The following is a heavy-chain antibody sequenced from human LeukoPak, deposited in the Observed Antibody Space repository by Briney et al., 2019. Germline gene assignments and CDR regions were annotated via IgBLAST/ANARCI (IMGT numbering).Heavy chain of an antibody. Sequence: SETLSLTCTVSGGSISSYYWSWIRQPPGKGLEWIGYIYYSGSTYYNPSLKSRVTISVDTSKNHFSLKLNSVTAADTAVYYCARQKGYSSSPGRLDPWGQGTLVTVSS. CDR3: ARQKGYSSSPGRLDP. D-gene: IGHD6-13*01. J-gene: IGHJ5*02. CDR2: IYYSGST. CDR1: GGSISSYY. V-gene: IGHV4-59*08.